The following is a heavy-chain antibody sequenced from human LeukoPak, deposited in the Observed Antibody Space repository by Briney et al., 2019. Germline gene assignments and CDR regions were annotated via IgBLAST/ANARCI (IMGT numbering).Heavy chain of an antibody. D-gene: IGHD7-27*01. CDR3: AKSSFGTGEDY. V-gene: IGHV3-23*01. Sequence: GGSLRLSCAASGFTFSRYAMSWVRQAPGKGLEWVSAISGSGGSTNYADSVKGRFTIYRDNPKNTLYPQMNSLRAEDTAVYYCAKSSFGTGEDYWGQGTLVTVSS. CDR2: ISGSGGST. J-gene: IGHJ4*02. CDR1: GFTFSRYA.